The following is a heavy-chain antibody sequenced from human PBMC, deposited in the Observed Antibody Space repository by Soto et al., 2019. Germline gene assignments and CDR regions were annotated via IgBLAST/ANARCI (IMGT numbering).Heavy chain of an antibody. D-gene: IGHD2-21*02. J-gene: IGHJ3*02. CDR1: GFTFSSYS. CDR2: ISSSSSTI. Sequence: EVQLVESGGGLVQPGGSLRLSCAASGFTFSSYSMNWVRQAPGKGLEWVSYISSSSSTIYYADSVKGRFTISRDNAKNTRYLKMNSLRDEDTAVYYCAEGLLSDHDAFDIWGQGTMVTVSS. CDR3: AEGLLSDHDAFDI. V-gene: IGHV3-48*02.